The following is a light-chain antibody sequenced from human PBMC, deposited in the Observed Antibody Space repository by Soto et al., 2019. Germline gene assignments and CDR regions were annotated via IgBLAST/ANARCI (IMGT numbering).Light chain of an antibody. CDR2: EVS. CDR1: SSDVGAYKY. V-gene: IGLV2-8*01. Sequence: QSALTQPPSASGSPGQSVTISCTGTSSDVGAYKYVSCYQQYPGKAPKVIIYEVSKRPSGVPDRFSGSKSDNTASLNVSGLQAEDEADYYCSSYAGSNSDVFGTGTKLTVL. J-gene: IGLJ1*01. CDR3: SSYAGSNSDV.